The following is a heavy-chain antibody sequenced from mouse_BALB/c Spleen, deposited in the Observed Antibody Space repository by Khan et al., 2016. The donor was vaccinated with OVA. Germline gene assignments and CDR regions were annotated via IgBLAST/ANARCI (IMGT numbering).Heavy chain of an antibody. J-gene: IGHJ2*01. CDR3: ARNAYFGNYFDY. CDR2: IYPGDGRV. D-gene: IGHD2-10*01. Sequence: QVQLQQPGAELVKPGASVKLSCKASGYTFTNYWVHWVKQGPGQGLEWIGEIYPGDGRVNYNEKFKNKASLTVARSSSTAYMQLISLKSEDSAVYYCARNAYFGNYFDYWGQGTTLTVSS. V-gene: IGHV1S81*02. CDR1: GYTFTNYW.